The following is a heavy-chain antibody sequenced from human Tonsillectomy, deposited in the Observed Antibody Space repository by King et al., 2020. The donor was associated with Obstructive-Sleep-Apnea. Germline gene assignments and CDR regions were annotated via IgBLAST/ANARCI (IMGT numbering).Heavy chain of an antibody. J-gene: IGHJ5*02. CDR2: INTNTGNP. CDR1: GYMFNTYV. V-gene: IGHV7-4-1*02. D-gene: IGHD5-12*01. CDR3: ARYDYHYLGNYYKGWFDP. Sequence: VQLVQSGSELKKPGASVKVSCKASGYMFNTYVMNWVRQAPGQGLEWMGWINTNTGNPVYAPAFTGRFVFSLDTSVNTAFLQINNLKVEDTAVYYCARYDYHYLGNYYKGWFDPWGQGTLVTVSS.